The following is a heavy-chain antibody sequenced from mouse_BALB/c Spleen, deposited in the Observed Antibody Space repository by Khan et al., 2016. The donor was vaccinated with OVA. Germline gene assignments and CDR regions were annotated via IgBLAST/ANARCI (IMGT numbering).Heavy chain of an antibody. Sequence: EVKLLESGPGLVKPSQSLSLTCTVTGYSITTDYAWNWIRQFPGNKLEWMGYIGYRGSTSYNPSLKSRISITRATSKNQFFLQLNSVTTEDTATFYCARLGPGFSYWGQGTLVTVSA. J-gene: IGHJ3*01. CDR2: IGYRGST. D-gene: IGHD4-1*01. V-gene: IGHV3-2*02. CDR1: GYSITTDYA. CDR3: ARLGPGFSY.